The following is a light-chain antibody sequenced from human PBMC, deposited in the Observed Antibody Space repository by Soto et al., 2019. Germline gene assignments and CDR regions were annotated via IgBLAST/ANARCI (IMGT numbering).Light chain of an antibody. CDR3: QQYGSSPGT. Sequence: EIVLTQSPGTLSLSPGERATLSCRASQSVTNRYLAWYRQKPGQAPRLLIFGASIRDTGIPDRFSGSGSGTDFTLNINRLEPEDFSVYYCQQYGSSPGTFGQGTKVEIK. J-gene: IGKJ1*01. V-gene: IGKV3-20*01. CDR1: QSVTNRY. CDR2: GAS.